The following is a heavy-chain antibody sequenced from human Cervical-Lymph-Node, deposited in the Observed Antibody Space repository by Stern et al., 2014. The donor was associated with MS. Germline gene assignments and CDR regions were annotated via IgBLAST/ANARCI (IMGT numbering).Heavy chain of an antibody. Sequence: VPLVESGGGVVQPGRSLRLSCAGSGFTFSTYGMHWVRQAPGKGLEWVAVISYDGRNEHYVDSVKGRFNISRDNSKNTLYQQMNSLRAEDTAVYYCAKDRGTGWPLDYWGQGTLVTVS. D-gene: IGHD6-19*01. J-gene: IGHJ4*02. CDR3: AKDRGTGWPLDY. V-gene: IGHV3-30*18. CDR1: GFTFSTYG. CDR2: ISYDGRNE.